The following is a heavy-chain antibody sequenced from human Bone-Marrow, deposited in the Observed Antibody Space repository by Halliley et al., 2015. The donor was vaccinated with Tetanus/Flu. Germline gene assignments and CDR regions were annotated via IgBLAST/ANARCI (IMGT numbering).Heavy chain of an antibody. CDR3: ARYYYDSSGYYYFDS. D-gene: IGHD3-22*01. J-gene: IGHJ4*02. V-gene: IGHV4-31*02. CDR2: ISRPGST. Sequence: MGYISRPGSTYYNPPLKSRLTMSLDTSKNQFSLRLSSVTAADTAVYYCARYYYDSSGYYYFDSWGPGTLVTVSS.